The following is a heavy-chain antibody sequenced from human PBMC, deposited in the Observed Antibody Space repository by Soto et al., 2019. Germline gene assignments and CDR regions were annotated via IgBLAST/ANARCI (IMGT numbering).Heavy chain of an antibody. J-gene: IGHJ6*02. CDR1: GFTFTGYY. D-gene: IGHD2-2*01. CDR2: INPNSGGT. CDR3: ARDGTCSSTSCYGYYGMDV. Sequence: GASVKVSCEASGFTFTGYYMHWVRQAPGQGLEWMGWINPNSGGTNYAQKFQGRVTMTRDTSISTAYMELSRLRSDDTAVYYCARDGTCSSTSCYGYYGMDVWGQGTTVTVSS. V-gene: IGHV1-2*02.